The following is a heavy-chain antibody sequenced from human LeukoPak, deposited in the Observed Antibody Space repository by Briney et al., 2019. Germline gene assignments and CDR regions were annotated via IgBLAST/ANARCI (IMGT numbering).Heavy chain of an antibody. CDR2: ISGNSSTI. Sequence: GGSLRLSCAASGFTFSSYCMTWVRQAPGKGLEWVSYISGNSSTIYYADSVKGRFTISRDNAKNTLYLQMNSLRAEDTAVYYCARGWLYFDYWGQGTLVTVSS. D-gene: IGHD5-24*01. J-gene: IGHJ4*02. CDR1: GFTFSSYC. CDR3: ARGWLYFDY. V-gene: IGHV3-48*04.